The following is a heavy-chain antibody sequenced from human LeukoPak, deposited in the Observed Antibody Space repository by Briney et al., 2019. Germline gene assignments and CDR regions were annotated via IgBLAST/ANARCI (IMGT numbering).Heavy chain of an antibody. D-gene: IGHD2-2*02. CDR3: ARDGDQLLYLTVYGMDV. Sequence: GGSLKLSCAASGFTFSSYAMHWVRQAPGKGLEWVAVISYDGSNKYYADSVKGRFTISRDNSKNTLYLQMNSLRAEDTAVYYCARDGDQLLYLTVYGMDVWGQGTTVTVSS. V-gene: IGHV3-30*04. CDR1: GFTFSSYA. CDR2: ISYDGSNK. J-gene: IGHJ6*02.